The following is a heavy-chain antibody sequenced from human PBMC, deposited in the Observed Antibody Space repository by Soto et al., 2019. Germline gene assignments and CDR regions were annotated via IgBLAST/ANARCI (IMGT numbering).Heavy chain of an antibody. CDR3: ARAKYSSSSFEGY. CDR2: IKQDGSEK. V-gene: IGHV3-7*01. D-gene: IGHD6-6*01. Sequence: EVQLVESGGGLVQPGGSLRLSCVASGFTFSSYWMSWVRQAPGKGLEWVANIKQDGSEKYYVDSVKGRFTISRDNAKNSLYLQMNSLRAEDTAVYYCARAKYSSSSFEGYWGQGTLVTVSS. J-gene: IGHJ4*02. CDR1: GFTFSSYW.